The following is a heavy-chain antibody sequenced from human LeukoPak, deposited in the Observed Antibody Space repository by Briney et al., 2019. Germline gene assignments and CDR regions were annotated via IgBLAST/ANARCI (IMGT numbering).Heavy chain of an antibody. J-gene: IGHJ6*02. CDR2: INPKSGGT. CDR1: GYTFNGYY. D-gene: IGHD5-24*01. V-gene: IGHV1-2*02. CDR3: AKYIEDRNYPYYHYGMDV. Sequence: ASVKVSCKASGYTFNGYYLHWVRQAPGQGLEWMGWINPKSGGTKYGQKFQGRVTVTRDASISAAYMELSSLRSDDTAVYYCAKYIEDRNYPYYHYGMDVWGQGTTVTVSS.